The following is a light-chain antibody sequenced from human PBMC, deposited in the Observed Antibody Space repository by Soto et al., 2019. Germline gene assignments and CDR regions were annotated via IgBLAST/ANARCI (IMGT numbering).Light chain of an antibody. CDR2: EDK. J-gene: IGLJ2*01. CDR1: SGSVASNY. V-gene: IGLV6-57*02. CDR3: QSYDSSNLHVV. Sequence: NFMLTQPHSVSESPGKTVTISCTGSSGSVASNYVQWYQQRPGSAPTTVIYEDKQRPSGVPDRFSGSIDSSSNSASLTISGLKTEDEADYCCQSYDSSNLHVVFGGGTKLTVL.